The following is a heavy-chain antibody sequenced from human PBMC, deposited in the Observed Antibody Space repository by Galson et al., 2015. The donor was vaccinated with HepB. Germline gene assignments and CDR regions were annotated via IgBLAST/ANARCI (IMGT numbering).Heavy chain of an antibody. CDR1: GYTFTRYA. V-gene: IGHV1-3*04. Sequence: SVKVSCKASGYTFTRYAMLWVRQAPGQRLEWMGWLNTDNGNTKYSRKFQGRVTFTRDTSASTVYMDLRSLRSEDTAVYCCARGGPTVTTTYTTLADYWGQGSLVTVSS. J-gene: IGHJ4*02. D-gene: IGHD4-11*01. CDR2: LNTDNGNT. CDR3: ARGGPTVTTTYTTLADY.